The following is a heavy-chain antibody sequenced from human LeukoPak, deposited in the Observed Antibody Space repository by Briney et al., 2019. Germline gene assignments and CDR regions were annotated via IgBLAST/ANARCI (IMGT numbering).Heavy chain of an antibody. CDR2: FHSGDST. J-gene: IGHJ1*01. D-gene: IGHD2-15*01. CDR3: AGYCSGGSCLLGH. Sequence: PGGSLRLSCTVSGFTVSTNYMGWVRQAPGKGLEWVSVFHSGDSTFYADSVKGRFTISTDSSKNTLYLQMNSLRAEDTAVYYCAGYCSGGSCLLGHWGQGTLVTVSS. CDR1: GFTVSTNY. V-gene: IGHV3-66*01.